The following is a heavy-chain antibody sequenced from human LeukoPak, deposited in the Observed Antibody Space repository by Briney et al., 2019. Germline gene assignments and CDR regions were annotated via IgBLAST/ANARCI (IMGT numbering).Heavy chain of an antibody. V-gene: IGHV1-8*01. J-gene: IGHJ4*02. CDR1: GYTFTSYD. CDR3: ASEGGEMAPYFDY. CDR2: MNPNSGNT. D-gene: IGHD5-24*01. Sequence: ASVKVSCKASGYTFTSYDINWVRQATGQGLEWMGWMNPNSGNTGYAQKFQGRVTMTRDTSISTAYMELSRLTSDDTAVYYCASEGGEMAPYFDYWGQGTLVTVSS.